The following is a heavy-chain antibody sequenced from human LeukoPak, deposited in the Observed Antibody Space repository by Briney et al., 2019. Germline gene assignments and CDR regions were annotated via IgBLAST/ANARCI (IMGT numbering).Heavy chain of an antibody. J-gene: IGHJ4*02. CDR3: AKTSAGIRGGYFDY. CDR2: IWNDGSNK. V-gene: IGHV3-33*06. D-gene: IGHD3-10*01. CDR1: GFTFSSHA. Sequence: QSGGSLRLSCAASGFTFSSHAMHWVRQAPGKGLEWVAIIWNDGSNKKYADSGKGRFTVSRDNSKNTVDLQMNSLRAEDTAVYYCAKTSAGIRGGYFDYWGQGTLVTVSS.